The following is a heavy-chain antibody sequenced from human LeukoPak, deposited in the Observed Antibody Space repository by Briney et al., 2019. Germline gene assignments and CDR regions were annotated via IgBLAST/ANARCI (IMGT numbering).Heavy chain of an antibody. V-gene: IGHV4-61*01. D-gene: IGHD3-3*01. CDR1: GGSISGTYY. J-gene: IGHJ4*02. CDR3: ASYDFWSGYPHY. Sequence: SETLSLTCTVSGGSISGTYYWSWIRQPPGKGLEWIGYIYYSGSTNYNPSLKSRVTISVDTSKNQFSLKLSSVTAADTAVYYCASYDFWSGYPHYWGQGTLVTVSS. CDR2: IYYSGST.